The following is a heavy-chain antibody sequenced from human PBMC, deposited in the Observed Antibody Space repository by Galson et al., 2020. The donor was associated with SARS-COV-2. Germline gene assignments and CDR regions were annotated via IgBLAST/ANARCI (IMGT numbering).Heavy chain of an antibody. CDR1: GGSISSYY. V-gene: IGHV4-59*01. J-gene: IGHJ6*02. Sequence: ASETLSLTCTVSGGSISSYYWSWIRQPPGQGLEWIGYIYYSGSTNYNPSLKSRVTISVDTSKNQFSLKLSSVTAADTAMYYCARGAYYDLLTGYNYYYYGLDVWGQGTTVTVSS. CDR3: ARGAYYDLLTGYNYYYYGLDV. CDR2: IYYSGST. D-gene: IGHD3-9*01.